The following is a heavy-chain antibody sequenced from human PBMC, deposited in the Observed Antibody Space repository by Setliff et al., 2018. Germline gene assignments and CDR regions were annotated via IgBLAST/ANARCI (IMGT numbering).Heavy chain of an antibody. Sequence: ASVKVSCKASGGTFSSYGISWVRQAPGQGLEWLGGTIPNFGTTNYAQESQGRVTIITDESTSTAYMELSSLRFEDTAVYYCARVPQEALYYYDRGNYFDYWGQGTLVTVSS. CDR3: ARVPQEALYYYDRGNYFDY. CDR2: TIPNFGTT. CDR1: GGTFSSYG. D-gene: IGHD3-22*01. V-gene: IGHV1-69*05. J-gene: IGHJ4*02.